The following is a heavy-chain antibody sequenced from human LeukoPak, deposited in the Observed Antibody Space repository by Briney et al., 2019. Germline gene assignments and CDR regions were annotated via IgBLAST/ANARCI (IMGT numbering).Heavy chain of an antibody. Sequence: SETLSLTCAVYGGSFSGYYWSWIRQPPEKGLEWIGEINHSGSTNYNPSLKSRVTISVDTSKNQFSLKLSSVTAADTAVYYCARWSAGKLLWFGELFDAFDIWGQGTMVTVSS. D-gene: IGHD3-10*01. CDR3: ARWSAGKLLWFGELFDAFDI. J-gene: IGHJ3*02. V-gene: IGHV4-34*01. CDR1: GGSFSGYY. CDR2: INHSGST.